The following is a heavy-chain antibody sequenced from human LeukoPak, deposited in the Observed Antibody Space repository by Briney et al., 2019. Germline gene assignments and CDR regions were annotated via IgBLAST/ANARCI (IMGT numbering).Heavy chain of an antibody. J-gene: IGHJ4*02. V-gene: IGHV4-4*07. Sequence: PPETLSLTCTVPGGSISNYYWNWIRQPAGKGLEWIGRVYTSGTTYSKPSLKSRVTMSVDTSKNQFSLNLTSVTAADTGMYYCAGAVTVSRFDYWGQGAVVTVSS. CDR2: VYTSGTT. CDR3: AGAVTVSRFDY. D-gene: IGHD4-17*01. CDR1: GGSISNYY.